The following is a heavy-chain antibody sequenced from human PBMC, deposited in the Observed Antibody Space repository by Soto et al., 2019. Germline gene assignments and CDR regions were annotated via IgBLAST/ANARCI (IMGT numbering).Heavy chain of an antibody. D-gene: IGHD6-13*01. CDR1: GFTFSSYS. Sequence: PGGSLRLSCAASGFTFSSYSMNWVRQAPGKGLEWVSSISSSSSYIYYADSVKGRFTISRDNAKNSLYLQMNSLRAEDTAVYYCARDYLRGAAALHWFDPWSQGTLVTVSS. V-gene: IGHV3-21*01. J-gene: IGHJ5*02. CDR3: ARDYLRGAAALHWFDP. CDR2: ISSSSSYI.